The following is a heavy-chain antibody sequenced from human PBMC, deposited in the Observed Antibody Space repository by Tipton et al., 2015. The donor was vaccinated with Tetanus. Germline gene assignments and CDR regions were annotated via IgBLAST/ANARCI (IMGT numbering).Heavy chain of an antibody. CDR2: ISGSRLTP. CDR3: AKEALGVLNL. V-gene: IGHV3-23*01. J-gene: IGHJ6*04. D-gene: IGHD1-14*01. Sequence: SLRLSCAASGFTFSNYAMSWVRQAPGNGLEWVAAISGSRLTPYYADSVKGRFTISRDNSKNTLSLQLNSLRADDTAIYYCAKEALGVLNLWGNGTTVIVSS. CDR1: GFTFSNYA.